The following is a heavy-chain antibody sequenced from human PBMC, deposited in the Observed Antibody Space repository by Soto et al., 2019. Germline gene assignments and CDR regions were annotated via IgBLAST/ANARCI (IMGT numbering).Heavy chain of an antibody. D-gene: IGHD6-19*01. Sequence: GGSLRLSCAASGFTFSSYGMHWVRQAPGKGLEWVAVISYDGSNKYYADSVKGRFTISRDNSKNTLYLQMNSLRAEDTAVYYCAKVAYSSGWYQAFDIWGQGTMVTVSS. CDR3: AKVAYSSGWYQAFDI. J-gene: IGHJ3*02. CDR2: ISYDGSNK. V-gene: IGHV3-30*18. CDR1: GFTFSSYG.